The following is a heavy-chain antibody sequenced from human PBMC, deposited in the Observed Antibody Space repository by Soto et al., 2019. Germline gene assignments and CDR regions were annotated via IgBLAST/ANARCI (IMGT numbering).Heavy chain of an antibody. CDR2: ISYDASNK. CDR3: AKRYYDILTGYYMDFDY. D-gene: IGHD3-9*01. J-gene: IGHJ4*02. V-gene: IGHV3-30*18. Sequence: QVQLVESGGGVVQLGRSLRLSCAASGFTFSSYGMHWVGQAPGKGLEWVAVISYDASNKYYTDSVKGRFTISRDNSKNTLYLQMNSLRAEDTAVYYCAKRYYDILTGYYMDFDYWGQGTLVTVSS. CDR1: GFTFSSYG.